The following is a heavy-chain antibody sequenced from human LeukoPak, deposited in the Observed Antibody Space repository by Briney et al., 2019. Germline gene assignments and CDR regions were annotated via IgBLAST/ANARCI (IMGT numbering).Heavy chain of an antibody. Sequence: GGSLKLSCAASGFTFSGSAMHWVRQASGKGLEWVGRIRSKANSYATAYAASVKGRFTISRDDSKNTAYLQMNSLKTEDTAVYYGTRPPSRPYCSSTSCYSDDYWGQGTLVTVSS. J-gene: IGHJ4*02. CDR3: TRPPSRPYCSSTSCYSDDY. CDR1: GFTFSGSA. CDR2: IRSKANSYAT. D-gene: IGHD2-2*01. V-gene: IGHV3-73*01.